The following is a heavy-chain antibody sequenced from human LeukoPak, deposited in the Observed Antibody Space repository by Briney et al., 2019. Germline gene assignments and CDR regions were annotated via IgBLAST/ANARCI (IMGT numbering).Heavy chain of an antibody. D-gene: IGHD3-3*01. Sequence: PGGSLRLSCTTSGFSFSNFGMHWVRQAPDKGLEWLAFIRHDGSNEYSADSVKGRFTISRDNSRSTLFLQMDNLRSEDTAIYYCARDLGIFGDFYYWGQGTLVIVSS. CDR1: GFSFSNFG. V-gene: IGHV3-30*02. J-gene: IGHJ4*02. CDR2: IRHDGSNE. CDR3: ARDLGIFGDFYY.